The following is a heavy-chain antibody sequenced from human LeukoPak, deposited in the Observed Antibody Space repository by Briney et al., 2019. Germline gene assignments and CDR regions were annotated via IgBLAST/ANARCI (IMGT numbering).Heavy chain of an antibody. CDR1: GGSISSAYYC. CDR2: IYFTGTT. V-gene: IGHV4-31*01. J-gene: IGHJ5*02. Sequence: SETLSLTCTVSGGSISSAYYCWNWIRQHPGKGLEWNGSIYFTGTTHSNPTLKSPVTLSVDTTKNQFSLKLSSVTAADPAMYYCARDRGGANANWFDPWGQGSLVTASS. D-gene: IGHD6-25*01. CDR3: ARDRGGANANWFDP.